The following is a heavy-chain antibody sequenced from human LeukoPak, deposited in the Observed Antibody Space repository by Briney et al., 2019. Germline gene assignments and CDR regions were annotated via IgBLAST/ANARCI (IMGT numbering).Heavy chain of an antibody. V-gene: IGHV4-38-2*01. CDR2: IYHSGST. J-gene: IGHJ4*02. CDR3: AREIGGYFDY. Sequence: SETLSLTCAVSGYSISSGYYWGWIRQPPGKGLEWIGSIYHSGSTYYNPSLKSRATISVDTPKNQFSLKLSSVTAADTAVYYCAREIGGYFDYWGQGTLVTVSS. D-gene: IGHD3-3*01. CDR1: GYSISSGYY.